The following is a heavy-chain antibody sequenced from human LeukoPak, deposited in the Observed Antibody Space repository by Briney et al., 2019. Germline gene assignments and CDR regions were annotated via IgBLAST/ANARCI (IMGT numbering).Heavy chain of an antibody. J-gene: IGHJ5*02. CDR1: GGSISSCGYS. CDR2: IYHSGST. D-gene: IGHD6-13*01. V-gene: IGHV4-30-2*01. Sequence: SQTLSLTCAVSGGSISSCGYSWSWIRQPPGKSLEWIGYIYHSGSTYYNPSLKSRVTISVDRSKNQFSLKLSSVTAADTAVYYCARVVAAAGYNWFDPWGQGTLVTVS. CDR3: ARVVAAAGYNWFDP.